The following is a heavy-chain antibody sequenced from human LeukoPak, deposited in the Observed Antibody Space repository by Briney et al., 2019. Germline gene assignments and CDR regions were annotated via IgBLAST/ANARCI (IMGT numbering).Heavy chain of an antibody. J-gene: IGHJ4*02. Sequence: GASVTVSCKASGYTFTSYYMHWVRQAPGQGLEWMGIINPSGGSTSYAQKFQGRVTMTRDTSTSTVYMELSSLRSEDTAVYYCARDVNSRAVAGTDFDYWGQGTLVTVSS. CDR3: ARDVNSRAVAGTDFDY. V-gene: IGHV1-46*01. CDR1: GYTFTSYY. CDR2: INPSGGST. D-gene: IGHD6-19*01.